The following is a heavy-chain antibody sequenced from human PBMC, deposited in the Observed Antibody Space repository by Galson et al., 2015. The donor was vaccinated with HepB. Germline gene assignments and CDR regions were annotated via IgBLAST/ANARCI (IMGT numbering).Heavy chain of an antibody. V-gene: IGHV3-66*01. CDR2: IYSGGST. J-gene: IGHJ4*02. Sequence: SLRLSCAASGFTVSSNYMSWVRQAPGKGLEWVSVIYSGGSTYYADSVKGRVTITRDTSASTAYMELSSLRSEDTAVYYCARVVSGSYSLDYWGQGTLVTVSS. CDR3: ARVVSGSYSLDY. D-gene: IGHD1-26*01. CDR1: GFTVSSNY.